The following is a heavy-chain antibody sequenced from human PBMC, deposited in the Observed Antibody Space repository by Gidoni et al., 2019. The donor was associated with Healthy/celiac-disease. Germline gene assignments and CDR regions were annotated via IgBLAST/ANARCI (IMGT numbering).Heavy chain of an antibody. D-gene: IGHD2-8*01. CDR2: ISYDGSNK. J-gene: IGHJ3*02. V-gene: IGHV3-30-3*01. CDR1: GFTFSSYA. Sequence: QVQLVESGGGVVQPGRSLRLSCAASGFTFSSYAMHWVRQAPGKGLEGVAVISYDGSNKYYADSVKGRFTISRDNSKNTLYLQMNSLRAEDTAVYYCARGDLGYCTNGVCYLDAFDIWGQGTMVTVSS. CDR3: ARGDLGYCTNGVCYLDAFDI.